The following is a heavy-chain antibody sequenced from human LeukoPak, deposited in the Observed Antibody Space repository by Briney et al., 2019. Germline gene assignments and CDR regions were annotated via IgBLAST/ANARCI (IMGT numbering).Heavy chain of an antibody. Sequence: PGGSLRLSCAASGXTFSSYAMHWVRQAPGKGLEWVAVISYDGSNKYYADSVKGRFTISRDNSKNTLYLQMNSLRAEDTAVYYCARSEGTYYFDYWGQGTLVTVSS. D-gene: IGHD3-10*01. CDR2: ISYDGSNK. V-gene: IGHV3-30-3*01. J-gene: IGHJ4*02. CDR3: ARSEGTYYFDY. CDR1: GXTFSSYA.